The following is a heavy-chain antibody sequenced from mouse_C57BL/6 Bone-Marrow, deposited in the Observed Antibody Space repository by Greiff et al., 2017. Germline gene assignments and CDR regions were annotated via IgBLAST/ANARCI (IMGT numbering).Heavy chain of an antibody. CDR1: GYTFTSYW. V-gene: IGHV1-55*01. J-gene: IGHJ2*01. CDR3: ARVDHYDGSSYGFPYYFDY. CDR2: IYPGSGST. D-gene: IGHD1-1*01. Sequence: QVQLQQPGAELVKPGASVKMSCKASGYTFTSYWITWVKQRPGQGLEWIGDIYPGSGSTNYNEKFKSKATLTVDTSSSTAYMQLSSLTSEDSAVYYCARVDHYDGSSYGFPYYFDYWGQGTTLAVSS.